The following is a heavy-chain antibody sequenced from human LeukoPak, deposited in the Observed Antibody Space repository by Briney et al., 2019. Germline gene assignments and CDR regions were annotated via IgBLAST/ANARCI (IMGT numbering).Heavy chain of an antibody. D-gene: IGHD3-22*01. J-gene: IGHJ3*02. CDR1: GGSISSYY. V-gene: IGHV4-59*12. CDR2: IYYNGNT. CDR3: ARAYYYDSSGYYYDAFDI. Sequence: PSETLSLTCTVSGGSISSYYWSWIRQPPGKGLEWIGYIYYNGNTNYNPSLKSRVTISVDTSKNQFSLKLSSVTAADTAVYYCARAYYYDSSGYYYDAFDIWGQGTMVTVSS.